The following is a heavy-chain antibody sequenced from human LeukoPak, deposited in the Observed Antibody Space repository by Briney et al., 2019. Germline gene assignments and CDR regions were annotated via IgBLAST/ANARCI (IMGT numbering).Heavy chain of an antibody. D-gene: IGHD3-10*01. CDR1: GFTVSSNY. V-gene: IGHV3-21*01. CDR3: ARDRGVRGGAVNWFDP. CDR2: ISGSGGST. Sequence: GGSLRLSCAASGFTVSSNYMSWVRQAPGKGLEWVSAISGSGGSTYYADSLKGRFTISRDNAKNSLYLQMNSLRAEDTAVYYCARDRGVRGGAVNWFDPWGQGTLVTVSS. J-gene: IGHJ5*02.